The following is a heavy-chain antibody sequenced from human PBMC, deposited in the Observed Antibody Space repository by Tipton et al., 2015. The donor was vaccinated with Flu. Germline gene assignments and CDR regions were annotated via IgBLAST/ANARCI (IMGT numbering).Heavy chain of an antibody. CDR2: INHSGSP. Sequence: TLSLTCAVYGGSFSGYYWSWIRQPPGKGLEWIGEINHSGSPNYNPSLKSRVTISVDRSKNQFSLRLSSVTAADTAMYYCARGDYGDYDHEADGFDIWGQGTLVTVSA. J-gene: IGHJ3*02. CDR1: GGSFSGYY. D-gene: IGHD4-17*01. V-gene: IGHV4-34*01. CDR3: ARGDYGDYDHEADGFDI.